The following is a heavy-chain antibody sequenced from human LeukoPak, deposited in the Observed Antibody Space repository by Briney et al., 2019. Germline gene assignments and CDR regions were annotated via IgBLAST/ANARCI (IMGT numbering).Heavy chain of an antibody. CDR3: ARIVRGYDPGAFDY. CDR2: INHSGST. Sequence: PSETLSLTCAVYGGSFSGYYWSWIRQPPGKGLEWIGEINHSGSTNYNPSLKSRVTISVDTSKNQFSLKLSSVTAADTAVYYCARIVRGYDPGAFDYWGQGTLVTVSS. D-gene: IGHD5-12*01. V-gene: IGHV4-34*01. J-gene: IGHJ4*02. CDR1: GGSFSGYY.